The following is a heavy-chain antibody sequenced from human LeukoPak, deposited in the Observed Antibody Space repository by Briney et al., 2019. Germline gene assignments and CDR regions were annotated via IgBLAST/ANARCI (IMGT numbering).Heavy chain of an antibody. Sequence: SETLSLTCAVYGGSFSGYYWSWIRQPPGKGLEWIGCIYYSGSTYYNPSLKSRVTISVDTSKKQFSLKLTSVTAADTAVYYCARHRTIYYDNSGYWVWGQGTLVTVSS. V-gene: IGHV4-34*01. CDR1: GGSFSGYY. CDR2: IYYSGST. J-gene: IGHJ4*02. CDR3: ARHRTIYYDNSGYWV. D-gene: IGHD3-22*01.